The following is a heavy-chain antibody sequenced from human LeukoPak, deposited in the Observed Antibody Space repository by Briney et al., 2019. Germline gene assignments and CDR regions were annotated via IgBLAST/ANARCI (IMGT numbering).Heavy chain of an antibody. Sequence: GASVKVSCKASGYTFTSYYMHWVRQAPGQGLEWMGWINPNSGGTNYAQKFQGRVTMTRDTSISTAYMELSRLRSDDTAVYYCARDLLPRTSSTAARPNEYWGQGTLVTVSS. CDR3: ARDLLPRTSSTAARPNEY. J-gene: IGHJ4*02. V-gene: IGHV1-2*02. CDR2: INPNSGGT. CDR1: GYTFTSYY. D-gene: IGHD6-6*01.